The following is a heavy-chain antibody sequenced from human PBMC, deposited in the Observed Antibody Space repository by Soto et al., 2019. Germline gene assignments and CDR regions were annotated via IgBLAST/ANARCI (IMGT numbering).Heavy chain of an antibody. CDR2: IKQDGSEK. CDR3: ARVLLWFGEYPNWFDP. CDR1: GFAFSSYC. J-gene: IGHJ5*02. Sequence: LRLCCAASGFAFSSYCMSWVREAPGKGLEWVANIKQDGSEKYYVDSVKGRFTISRDNAKNSLYLQMNSLRAEDTAVYYCARVLLWFGEYPNWFDPWGQGTLVTVSS. D-gene: IGHD3-10*01. V-gene: IGHV3-7*01.